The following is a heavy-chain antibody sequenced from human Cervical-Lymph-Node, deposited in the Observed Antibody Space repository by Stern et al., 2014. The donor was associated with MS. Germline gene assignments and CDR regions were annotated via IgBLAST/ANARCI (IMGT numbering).Heavy chain of an antibody. CDR2: IKKDGSEK. CDR3: ARIDDFWSGYYYYGMDV. V-gene: IGHV3-7*01. Sequence: VQLVESGGGLVQPGGSLRLSCAASGFTFSSYWMSWVRQAPGKGLAWVANIKKDGSEKYYVDSVKGRFTISRDNAKNSLYLQMNSLRAEDTAVYYCARIDDFWSGYYYYGMDVWGQGTTVTVSS. CDR1: GFTFSSYW. D-gene: IGHD3-3*01. J-gene: IGHJ6*02.